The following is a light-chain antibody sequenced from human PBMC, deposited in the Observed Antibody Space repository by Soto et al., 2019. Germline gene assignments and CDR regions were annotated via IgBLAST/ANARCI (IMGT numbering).Light chain of an antibody. CDR2: AAY. J-gene: IGKJ5*01. CDR3: QQLNNYPPT. Sequence: IHMTHSPSTLFASVVYRVTITFRASQNINTWLAWFQQKPGKATKIPISAAYTLQSGVPSRFSGSGSGTDFTLIISSLQPEDIATYYCQQLNNYPPTFGQGTRLEIK. CDR1: QNINTW. V-gene: IGKV1-5*01.